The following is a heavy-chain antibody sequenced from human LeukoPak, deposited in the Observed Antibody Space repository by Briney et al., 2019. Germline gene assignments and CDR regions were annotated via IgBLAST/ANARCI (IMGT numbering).Heavy chain of an antibody. D-gene: IGHD6-19*01. CDR1: GFTFSTYW. V-gene: IGHV3-7*01. CDR3: ARDLAVAGIGAGGVVYYYYGMDV. J-gene: IGHJ6*02. CDR2: MKQDGSEK. Sequence: PGGSLRLSCAASGFTFSTYWMSWVRQAPGKGLEWVANMKQDGSEKYYADSVKGRFTISRDNAKNSLYLQMNSLRAEDTAVYYCARDLAVAGIGAGGVVYYYYGMDVWGQGTTVTVSS.